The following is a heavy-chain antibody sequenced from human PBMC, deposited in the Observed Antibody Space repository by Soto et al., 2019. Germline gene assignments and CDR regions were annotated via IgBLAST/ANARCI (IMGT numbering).Heavy chain of an antibody. CDR3: ARRWVVVPMIDY. CDR2: VFNNGAT. CDR1: GGSVSSGNHY. Sequence: PETLSLTCTVSGGSVSSGNHYWSWIRQPPGKGLEWVGCVFNNGATTYNPSLKSRVTMSVDTSKNQFSLNLTSVTAADAAVYYCARRWVVVPMIDYWGQGTLVTVSS. V-gene: IGHV4-61*01. D-gene: IGHD2-15*01. J-gene: IGHJ4*02.